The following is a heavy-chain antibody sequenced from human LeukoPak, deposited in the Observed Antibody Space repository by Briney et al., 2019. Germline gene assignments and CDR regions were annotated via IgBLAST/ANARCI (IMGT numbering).Heavy chain of an antibody. CDR2: INPNSGGT. V-gene: IGHV1-2*02. CDR3: ARPLYDILTGYRVTAFDI. Sequence: ASVKVSCKASGYTFTGYYMHWVRQAPGQGLEWMGWINPNSGGTNYAQKFQGRVTMTRDTSISTAYMELSRLRSDDTAVYYCARPLYDILTGYRVTAFDIWGQGTMVTVPS. CDR1: GYTFTGYY. D-gene: IGHD3-9*01. J-gene: IGHJ3*02.